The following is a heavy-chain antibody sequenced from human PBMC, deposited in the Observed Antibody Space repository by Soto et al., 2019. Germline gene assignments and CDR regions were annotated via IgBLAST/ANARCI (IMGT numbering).Heavy chain of an antibody. V-gene: IGHV4-59*01. CDR3: ARATVLRYYDFWSGYHNYYYGMDV. CDR1: GGSISSYY. D-gene: IGHD3-3*01. J-gene: IGHJ6*02. Sequence: LSLTCTVSGGSISSYYWSWIRQPPGKGLEWIGYIYYSGSTNYNPSLKSRVTISVDTSKNQFSLKLSSVTAADTAVYYCARATVLRYYDFWSGYHNYYYGMDVWGQGTTVTVSS. CDR2: IYYSGST.